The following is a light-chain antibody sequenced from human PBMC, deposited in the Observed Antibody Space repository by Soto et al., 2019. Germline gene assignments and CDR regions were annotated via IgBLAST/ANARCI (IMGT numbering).Light chain of an antibody. CDR1: QSLVHSNGYTY. CDR2: LVS. V-gene: IGKV2-30*02. Sequence: DVVMTQSPLSLPVTPGQPASISCRSSQSLVHSNGYTYLNWFQQRPGQSPRRLIYLVSDRDSGVPDRFSGSGSGTDFTLKISRVEAEDVGVYYCMQALQTPLTFGPGTKVDIK. CDR3: MQALQTPLT. J-gene: IGKJ3*01.